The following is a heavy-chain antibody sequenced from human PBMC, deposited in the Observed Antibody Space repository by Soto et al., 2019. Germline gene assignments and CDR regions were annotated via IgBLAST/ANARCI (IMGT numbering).Heavy chain of an antibody. CDR2: IGTAGDT. Sequence: EVQLVESGGGLVQPGGSLRLSCAASGFTFSSYDMHWARQAKGKGLEWVSAIGTAGDTYYPGSVKGRFTISRENAKNSLYLQMNSLRAEDTAVYYCARGTPDAFDIWGQGTMVTVSS. V-gene: IGHV3-13*01. J-gene: IGHJ3*02. CDR3: ARGTPDAFDI. D-gene: IGHD2-15*01. CDR1: GFTFSSYD.